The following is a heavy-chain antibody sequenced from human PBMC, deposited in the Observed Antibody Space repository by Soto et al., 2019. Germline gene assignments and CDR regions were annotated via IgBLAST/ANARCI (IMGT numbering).Heavy chain of an antibody. Sequence: GGSLRLSCVVSGFTLSYYEMTWVRQAPGKGLEWIAYISTSGNTIYYADSVKGRFTISRDTVKNSLFLQMNSLRAEDTAVYCCARELITAYYFDSWGQGTLVTVSS. CDR2: ISTSGNTI. V-gene: IGHV3-48*03. CDR3: ARELITAYYFDS. J-gene: IGHJ4*02. CDR1: GFTLSYYE. D-gene: IGHD3-22*01.